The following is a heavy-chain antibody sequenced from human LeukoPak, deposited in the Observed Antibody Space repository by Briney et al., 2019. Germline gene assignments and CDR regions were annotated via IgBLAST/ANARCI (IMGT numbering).Heavy chain of an antibody. D-gene: IGHD4-11*01. V-gene: IGHV1-2*02. J-gene: IGHJ4*02. CDR2: INPNSGDT. CDR1: GYTFTGFY. Sequence: ASVKVSCKASGYTFTGFYMHWVRQAPGQGLEWMGWINPNSGDTNYAQKFQGRVTMTRDTSFSTAPMELSRLKSDDTAVYYCARTRRLQYGDYDYWGQGTLVTVSS. CDR3: ARTRRLQYGDYDY.